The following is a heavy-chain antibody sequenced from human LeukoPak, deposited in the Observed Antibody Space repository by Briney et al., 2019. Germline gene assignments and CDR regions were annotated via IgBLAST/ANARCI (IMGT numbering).Heavy chain of an antibody. J-gene: IGHJ4*02. V-gene: IGHV3-11*04. Sequence: GGSLGLSCAASGFTFRDYSMSWIRQAPGKGLEWVSYISSSGSTIYYADSVKGRFTISRDNAKNSLYLQMNNLRVEDTAVYYCARDQPIGYNYGYPFDNWGQGTLVTVSS. CDR3: ARDQPIGYNYGYPFDN. CDR2: ISSSGSTI. CDR1: GFTFRDYS. D-gene: IGHD5-18*01.